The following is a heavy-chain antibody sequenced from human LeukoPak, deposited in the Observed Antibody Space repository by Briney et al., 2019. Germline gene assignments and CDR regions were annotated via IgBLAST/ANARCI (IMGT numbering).Heavy chain of an antibody. CDR3: ARDPAIVVVPAAPRRHFDY. CDR2: INPSGGST. Sequence: ASVKVSCKASGYTFTSYGISWVRQAPGQGLEWMGIINPSGGSTSYAQKFQGRVTMTRDTSTSTVYMELSSLRSEDTAVYYCARDPAIVVVPAAPRRHFDYWGQGTLVTVSS. CDR1: GYTFTSYG. V-gene: IGHV1-46*01. J-gene: IGHJ4*02. D-gene: IGHD2-2*01.